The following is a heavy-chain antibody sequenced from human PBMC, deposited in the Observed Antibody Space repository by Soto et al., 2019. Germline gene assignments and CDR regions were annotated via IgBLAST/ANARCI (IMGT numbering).Heavy chain of an antibody. V-gene: IGHV4-39*01. Sequence: PSETLSLTCTVSGGSISSSSYYWGWIRQPPGKGLEWIGSIYYSGSTYYNPSLKSRVTISVDTSKNQFSLKLSSVTAADTAVYYCARQVVRRVIAAARMDVWGQGTTVTVS. D-gene: IGHD6-13*01. CDR2: IYYSGST. CDR3: ARQVVRRVIAAARMDV. J-gene: IGHJ6*02. CDR1: GGSISSSSYY.